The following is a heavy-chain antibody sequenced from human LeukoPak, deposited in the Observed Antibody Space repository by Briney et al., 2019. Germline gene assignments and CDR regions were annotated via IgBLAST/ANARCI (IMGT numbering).Heavy chain of an antibody. D-gene: IGHD3-16*02. CDR2: IYYSGST. CDR3: ARHFDYVWGSYRYDAFDI. CDR1: GGSISSYY. Sequence: PSETLSLTCTVSGGSISSYYWSWLGQPPGKGLEGFGYIYYSGSTNYNPALKSRVTISVDTSKNQFSLKLSSVTAADTAVYYCARHFDYVWGSYRYDAFDIWGQGTMVTVSS. V-gene: IGHV4-59*08. J-gene: IGHJ3*02.